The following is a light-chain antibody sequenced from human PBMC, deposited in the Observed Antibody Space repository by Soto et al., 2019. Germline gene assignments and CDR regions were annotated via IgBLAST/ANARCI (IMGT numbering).Light chain of an antibody. J-gene: IGKJ1*01. V-gene: IGKV3-15*01. CDR1: QYIGIA. CDR3: QQYGDRPRK. CDR2: DAS. Sequence: EVVLTHSPATLSVSPLDRATLSFRASQYIGIAVALYHQRSGQAPRLLIFDASIRVPTTPARFSGSVSGTEFTLTISSLESEDFAVYFCQQYGDRPRKFGQGTKVDIK.